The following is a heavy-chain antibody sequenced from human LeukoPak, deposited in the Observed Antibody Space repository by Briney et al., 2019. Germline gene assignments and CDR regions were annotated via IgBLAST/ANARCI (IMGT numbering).Heavy chain of an antibody. D-gene: IGHD3-10*01. CDR1: GYSFTSYW. J-gene: IGHJ3*02. Sequence: GESLKISCKGSGYSFTSYWISWVRQMPGKGLEWMGRFVPSDSYTNYSPSFQGHVTISADKSISTAYLQWSSLKASDTAMYYCARHELWFGELRGDDAFDIWGQGTMVTVSS. CDR3: ARHELWFGELRGDDAFDI. V-gene: IGHV5-10-1*01. CDR2: FVPSDSYT.